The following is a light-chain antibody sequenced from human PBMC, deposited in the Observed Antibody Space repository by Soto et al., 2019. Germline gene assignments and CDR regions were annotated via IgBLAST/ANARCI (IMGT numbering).Light chain of an antibody. J-gene: IGLJ2*01. Sequence: SYELPQPPSVSVSPGPTANITCSGNTLGSKFVFWYQQKAGQSPMVVIYEDTKRPSGIPERFSGSNSGNTATLTISGTQAMDEADFYCQAWDSGTVVFGGGTKRTVL. V-gene: IGLV3-1*01. CDR1: TLGSKF. CDR3: QAWDSGTVV. CDR2: EDT.